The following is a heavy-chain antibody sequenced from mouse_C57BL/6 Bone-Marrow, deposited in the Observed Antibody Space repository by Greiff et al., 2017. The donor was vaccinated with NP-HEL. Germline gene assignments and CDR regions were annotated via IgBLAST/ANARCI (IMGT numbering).Heavy chain of an antibody. CDR1: GFTFTDYY. CDR3: ARSTVVPFAY. J-gene: IGHJ3*01. V-gene: IGHV7-3*01. Sequence: DVMLVESGGGLVQPGGSLSLSCAASGFTFTDYYMSWVRQPPGKALEWLGFIRNKANGYTTEYSASVKGRFTISRDNSQSILYLQMNALRAEDSATYYCARSTVVPFAYWGQGTLVTVSA. D-gene: IGHD1-1*01. CDR2: IRNKANGYTT.